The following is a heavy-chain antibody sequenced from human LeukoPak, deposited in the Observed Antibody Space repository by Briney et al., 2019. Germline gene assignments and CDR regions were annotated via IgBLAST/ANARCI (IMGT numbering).Heavy chain of an antibody. V-gene: IGHV4-39*07. J-gene: IGHJ4*02. D-gene: IGHD4-23*01. CDR2: IYYSGST. CDR1: GGSISSSSYY. Sequence: SETLSLTCTVSGGSISSSSYYWGWIRQPPGKGLEWIGSIYYSGSTYYNPSLKSRVTISVETSKNQFSLKLSSVTAADTAVYYCARYPVGNSLTPVFDYWGQGTLVTVSS. CDR3: ARYPVGNSLTPVFDY.